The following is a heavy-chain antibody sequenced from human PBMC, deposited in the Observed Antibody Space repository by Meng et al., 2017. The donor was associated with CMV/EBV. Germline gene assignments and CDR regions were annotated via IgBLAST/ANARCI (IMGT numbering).Heavy chain of an antibody. V-gene: IGHV3-53*01. Sequence: FTVSDNFMSWVRQAPGKGLEWVSVIFSGGHKFYADSVKGRFTISRDNFKNTLYLQMNSLRTQDTAIYYCAGEIGTSVVTPGVDAFDIWGQGTMVTVSS. D-gene: IGHD4-23*01. CDR3: AGEIGTSVVTPGVDAFDI. CDR1: FTVSDNF. CDR2: IFSGGHK. J-gene: IGHJ3*02.